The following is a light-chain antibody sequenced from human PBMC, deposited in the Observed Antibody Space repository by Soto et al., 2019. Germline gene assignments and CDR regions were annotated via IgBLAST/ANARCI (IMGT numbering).Light chain of an antibody. V-gene: IGLV2-14*01. CDR2: DVS. Sequence: QSVLTQPASVSGSPGQSITISCPGTSSDVGGYNYVSWYQQHPGKAPKLMIYDVSNRPSGVSNRFSGSKSGNTASLTISGLQAEDEADYYCSSYTSSSPLEVFGTGTKRTFL. CDR3: SSYTSSSPLEV. CDR1: SSDVGGYNY. J-gene: IGLJ1*01.